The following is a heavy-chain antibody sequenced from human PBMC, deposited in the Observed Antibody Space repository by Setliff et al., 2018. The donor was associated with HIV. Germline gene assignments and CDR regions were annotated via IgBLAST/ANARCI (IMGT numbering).Heavy chain of an antibody. Sequence: ETLSLTCTVSGGSISSYYWSWIRQPAGKGLEWIGRIYTSGSTNFNPPLQSRVTISVDTSKNQFSLKLSSVTAADTAVYYCARHSGVASPNWFNPWGQGTLVTV. CDR2: IYTSGST. CDR1: GGSISSYY. CDR3: ARHSGVASPNWFNP. D-gene: IGHD3-10*01. V-gene: IGHV4-4*07. J-gene: IGHJ5*02.